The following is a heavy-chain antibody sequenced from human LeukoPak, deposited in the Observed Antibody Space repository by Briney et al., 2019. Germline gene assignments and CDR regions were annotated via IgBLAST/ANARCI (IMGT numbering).Heavy chain of an antibody. CDR1: GVSISSGHL. J-gene: IGHJ4*02. CDR3: ASEHEYGDYIN. D-gene: IGHD4-17*01. V-gene: IGHV4-4*02. CDR2: IYHTGNT. Sequence: PSGTLSLTCAVSGVSISSGHLWSWVRQSPGKGPGWIGEIYHTGNTKYNPSLKRQITILVDKSKNQFSLELTPVTAADTAVYYCASEHEYGDYINWGQGTLVTVSS.